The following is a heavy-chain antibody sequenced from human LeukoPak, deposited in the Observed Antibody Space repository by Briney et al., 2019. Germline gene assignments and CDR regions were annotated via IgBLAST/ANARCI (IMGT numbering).Heavy chain of an antibody. CDR3: AKDIGGYEGDCFDY. D-gene: IGHD5-12*01. CDR2: ISGSGGST. J-gene: IGHJ4*02. CDR1: GFTFSSYA. V-gene: IGHV3-23*01. Sequence: GGSLRLSCAASGFTFSSYAMSWVRKAQGKGLEWASAISGSGGSTYYADSVKGRFTISRDNSKNTLYLQMNSLRAEDTAVYYCAKDIGGYEGDCFDYWGQGTLVTVSS.